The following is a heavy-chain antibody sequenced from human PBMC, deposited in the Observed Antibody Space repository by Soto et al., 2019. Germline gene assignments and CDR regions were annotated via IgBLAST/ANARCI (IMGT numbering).Heavy chain of an antibody. Sequence: EVKLVESGGDLVQPGGSLRLSCAASGFTFSTYSMNWVRQAPGKGLEWVSYISSRSYTIYYVDSGKGRFTIYRDNAKNSLYLQMNSLRDEDTAVYYCARGGSSSDNGMDVWGQGTTVTVSS. CDR3: ARGGSSSDNGMDV. D-gene: IGHD6-6*01. J-gene: IGHJ6*02. V-gene: IGHV3-48*02. CDR2: ISSRSYTI. CDR1: GFTFSTYS.